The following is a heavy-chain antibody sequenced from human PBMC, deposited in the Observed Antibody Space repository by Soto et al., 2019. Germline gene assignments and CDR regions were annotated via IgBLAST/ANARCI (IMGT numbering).Heavy chain of an antibody. V-gene: IGHV1-46*01. CDR1: GYTFTSYY. CDR3: ARDHQSYDFWSGPHFDY. Sequence: QVQLVQSGAEVKKPGASVKVSCKASGYTFTSYYMHWVRQAPGQGLEWMGIINPSGGSTSYAQKFQGRVTMTRDTSTSKVYMELSSLRSEDTAVYYCARDHQSYDFWSGPHFDYWGQGTLVTVSS. CDR2: INPSGGST. J-gene: IGHJ4*02. D-gene: IGHD3-3*01.